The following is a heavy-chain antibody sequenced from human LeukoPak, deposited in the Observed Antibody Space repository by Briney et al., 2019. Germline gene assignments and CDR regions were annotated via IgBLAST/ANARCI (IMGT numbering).Heavy chain of an antibody. CDR2: IKQDGSEK. V-gene: IGHV3-7*03. Sequence: GGSLRLSCAASGFTFSSYWMSWVRQAPGKGLEWVANIKQDGSEKYYVDSVKGRFTISRDNAKNSLYLQMNSLRAEDTAIYICAKLSDGSGLPYYFDSWGQGTLVTVS. CDR1: GFTFSSYW. CDR3: AKLSDGSGLPYYFDS. J-gene: IGHJ4*02. D-gene: IGHD3-10*01.